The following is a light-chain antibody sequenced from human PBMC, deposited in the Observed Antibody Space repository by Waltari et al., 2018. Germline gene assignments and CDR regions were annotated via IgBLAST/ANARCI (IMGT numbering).Light chain of an antibody. CDR3: QHGYGTPRT. CDR2: KAS. J-gene: IGKJ1*01. V-gene: IGKV1-39*01. CDR1: ENVNNY. Sequence: DIQMTQSPSSLSASVGDRVTITCRASENVNNYLNWYQQKPGKAPKVLIYKASTLQSGVPSRFSGSGSGTDYTFTISSLQSEDVATYYCQHGYGTPRTFGQGTKVEIK.